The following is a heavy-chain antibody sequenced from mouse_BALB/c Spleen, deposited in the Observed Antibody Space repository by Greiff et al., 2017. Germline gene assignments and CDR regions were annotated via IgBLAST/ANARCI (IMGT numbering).Heavy chain of an antibody. CDR3: ARSGAYYRYDRDRGFDY. J-gene: IGHJ2*01. V-gene: IGHV14-3*02. D-gene: IGHD2-14*01. CDR2: IDPANGNT. CDR1: GFNIKDTY. Sequence: VQLQQSGAELVKPGASVKLSCTASGFNIKDTYMHWVKQRPEQGLEWIGRIDPANGNTKYDPKFQGKATITADTSSNTAYLQLSSLTSEDTAVYYWARSGAYYRYDRDRGFDYWGQGTTLTVSS.